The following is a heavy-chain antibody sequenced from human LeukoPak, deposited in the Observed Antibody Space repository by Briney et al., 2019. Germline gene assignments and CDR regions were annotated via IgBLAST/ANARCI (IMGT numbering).Heavy chain of an antibody. Sequence: PSETLSLTCAVYGGSFSGYYWSWIRQPPGKGLEWIWEINHSGSTNYNPSLKSRVTISVDTSKNQFSLKLSSVTAADTAVYYCARGVWGIAAAGAYYYYGMDVWGQGTTVTVSS. J-gene: IGHJ6*02. D-gene: IGHD6-13*01. V-gene: IGHV4-34*01. CDR1: GGSFSGYY. CDR2: INHSGST. CDR3: ARGVWGIAAAGAYYYYGMDV.